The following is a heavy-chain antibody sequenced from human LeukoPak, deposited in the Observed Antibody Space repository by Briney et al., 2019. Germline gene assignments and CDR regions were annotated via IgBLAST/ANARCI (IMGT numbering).Heavy chain of an antibody. D-gene: IGHD5-18*01. CDR2: IYYSGST. V-gene: IGHV4-39*07. CDR1: GGSISSSSHY. CDR3: ARAGTAMVTAVLFDY. J-gene: IGHJ4*02. Sequence: PSETLSLTCTVSGGSISSSSHYWGWIRQPPGKGLEWIGSIYYSGSTYYNPSLKSRVTISVDTSKNQFSLKLSSVTAADTAVYYCARAGTAMVTAVLFDYWGQGTLVTVSS.